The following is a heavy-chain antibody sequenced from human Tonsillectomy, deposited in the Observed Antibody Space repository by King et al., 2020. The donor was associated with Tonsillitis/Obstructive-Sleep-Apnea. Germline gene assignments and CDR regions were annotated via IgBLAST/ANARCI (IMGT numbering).Heavy chain of an antibody. CDR1: GDSVSSNSAA. CDR3: TSGWALNY. V-gene: IGHV6-1*01. D-gene: IGHD6-19*01. CDR2: TYYRSKWYY. J-gene: IGHJ4*02. Sequence: QLQESGPGLVKPSQTLSLICAISGDSVSSNSAAWNWIRQSPSRGLEWLGRTYYRSKWYYDYALSVESRITINPDTSKNQFSLQLYSVTPDDTAVYYCTSGWALNYWGQGTLVTVSS.